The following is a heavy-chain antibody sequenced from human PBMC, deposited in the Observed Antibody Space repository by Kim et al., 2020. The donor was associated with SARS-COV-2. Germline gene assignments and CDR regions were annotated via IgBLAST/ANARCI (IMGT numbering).Heavy chain of an antibody. Sequence: SVKVSCKASGGTFSSYAISWVRQAPGQGLEWMGGIIPIFGTANYAQKFQGRVTITADESTSTAYMELSSLRSEDTAVYYCARDSQVVVAATRVIGWFDPWGQGTLVTISS. CDR1: GGTFSSYA. J-gene: IGHJ5*02. V-gene: IGHV1-69*13. CDR2: IIPIFGTA. D-gene: IGHD2-15*01. CDR3: ARDSQVVVAATRVIGWFDP.